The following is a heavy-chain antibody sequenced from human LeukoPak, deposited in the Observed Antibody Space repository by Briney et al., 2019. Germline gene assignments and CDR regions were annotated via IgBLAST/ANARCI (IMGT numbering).Heavy chain of an antibody. CDR3: ARTYSRDGYNYPLGY. Sequence: SETLSLTCTVSGGSISSYYWGWIRQPPGKGLEWIGYIYYTGSTNYNPYLKSRVTISVDTSKNQFSLKLSSVTAADTAVYYCARTYSRDGYNYPLGYWGQGTLVTVSS. CDR1: GGSISSYY. V-gene: IGHV4-59*01. J-gene: IGHJ4*02. CDR2: IYYTGST. D-gene: IGHD5-24*01.